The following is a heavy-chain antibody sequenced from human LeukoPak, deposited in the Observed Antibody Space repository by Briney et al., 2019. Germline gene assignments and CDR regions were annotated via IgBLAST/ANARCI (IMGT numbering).Heavy chain of an antibody. CDR1: GFTFSSYG. CDR2: IRYDGGNK. J-gene: IGHJ4*02. V-gene: IGHV3-30*02. Sequence: GSLRLSCAASGFTFSSYGMHWVRQAPGKGLEWVAFIRYDGGNKYYADSVKGRFTISRDNSKNTLYLQMNSLRAEDTAVYYCAKIWFGELSTDYWGQGTLVTVSS. D-gene: IGHD3-10*01. CDR3: AKIWFGELSTDY.